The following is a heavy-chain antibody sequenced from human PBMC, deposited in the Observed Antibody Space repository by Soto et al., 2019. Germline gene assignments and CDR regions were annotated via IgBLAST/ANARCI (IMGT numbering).Heavy chain of an antibody. J-gene: IGHJ4*02. CDR2: IYYSGST. V-gene: IGHV4-61*01. D-gene: IGHD5-18*01. CDR3: ARAWHGYSYGYFDY. Sequence: SETLSLTXTVSGGSVSSGSYYWSWIRQPPGKGLEWIGYIYYSGSTNYNPSLKSRVTISVDTSKNQFSLKLSSVTAADTAVYYCARAWHGYSYGYFDYWGQGTLVTVSS. CDR1: GGSVSSGSYY.